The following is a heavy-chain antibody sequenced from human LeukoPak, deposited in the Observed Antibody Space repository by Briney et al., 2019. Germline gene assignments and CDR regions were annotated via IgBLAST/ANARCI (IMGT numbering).Heavy chain of an antibody. J-gene: IGHJ3*02. Sequence: GASVKVSCKASGYTFTSYYMHWVRQAPGQGLEWMGIINPSGGSTSYAQKFQGRVTMTRDMSTSTVYMELSSLRSEDTAVYYCARDGNCYDSSGRGAFDIWGQGTMVTVSS. CDR1: GYTFTSYY. CDR3: ARDGNCYDSSGRGAFDI. D-gene: IGHD3-22*01. CDR2: INPSGGST. V-gene: IGHV1-46*01.